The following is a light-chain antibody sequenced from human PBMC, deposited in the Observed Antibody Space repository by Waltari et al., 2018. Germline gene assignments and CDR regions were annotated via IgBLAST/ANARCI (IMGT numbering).Light chain of an antibody. CDR3: QQYYSIPYT. J-gene: IGKJ2*01. CDR1: KSVLYTSNNKNY. Sequence: IVMTQSLDSLAGSLADRATINRKSSKSVLYTSNNKNYLAWYQQKPGQPTKLLIYWASTRESGVHDRFSGSGSGTDFTLTISSLQAEDVAVYYCQQYYSIPYTFGQGTKLEIK. V-gene: IGKV4-1*01. CDR2: WAS.